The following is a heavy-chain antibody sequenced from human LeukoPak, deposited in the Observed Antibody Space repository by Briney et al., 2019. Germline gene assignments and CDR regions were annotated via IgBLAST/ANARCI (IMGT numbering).Heavy chain of an antibody. V-gene: IGHV4-39*07. Sequence: SETLSLTCTVSGGSISSSSYYWGWIRQPPGKGLEWIGSIYYSGSTYYNPSLKSQVTISVDTSKNQFSLKLSSVTAADTAVYYCAREPEDYYGSGSYFDYWGQGTLVTVSS. CDR1: GGSISSSSYY. D-gene: IGHD3-10*01. CDR3: AREPEDYYGSGSYFDY. J-gene: IGHJ4*02. CDR2: IYYSGST.